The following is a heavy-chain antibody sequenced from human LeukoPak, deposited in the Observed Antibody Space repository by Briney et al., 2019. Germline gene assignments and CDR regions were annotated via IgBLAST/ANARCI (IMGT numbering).Heavy chain of an antibody. CDR1: GGSISSGSYY. J-gene: IGHJ4*02. D-gene: IGHD6-19*01. CDR3: AQVSVAGTYY. Sequence: SQTLSLTCTVSGGSISSGSYYWNWIRQPAGKGLEWIGRIHTSGSIHYNPSLKSRVTISIDTSKNQFSLNLSSVTAADTAVYYCAQVSVAGTYYWGQGTLVTVPS. V-gene: IGHV4-61*02. CDR2: IHTSGSI.